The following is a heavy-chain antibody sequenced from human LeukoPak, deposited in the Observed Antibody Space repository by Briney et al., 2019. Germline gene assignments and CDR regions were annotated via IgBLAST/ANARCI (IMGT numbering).Heavy chain of an antibody. V-gene: IGHV3-9*01. CDR2: ISWYSGSI. CDR3: AKELYYDSSSYYYYGMDV. Sequence: GGSLRLSCAASGFAFNSYAMHWVRQAPGKGLEWVSGISWYSGSIGYADSVKGRFTISRDNAKNSLYLQMNSLRAEDTALYYCAKELYYDSSSYYYYGMDVWGQGTTVTVSS. CDR1: GFAFNSYA. D-gene: IGHD3-22*01. J-gene: IGHJ6*02.